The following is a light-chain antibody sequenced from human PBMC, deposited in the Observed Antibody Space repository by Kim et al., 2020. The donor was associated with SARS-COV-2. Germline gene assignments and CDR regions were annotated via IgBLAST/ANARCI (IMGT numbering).Light chain of an antibody. V-gene: IGLV3-1*01. Sequence: SYELTQPPSVSVSPGQTASITCSGDKLGDKYACWYQQKPGQSPVLVIYQDSKRPSGIPERFSGSNSGNPATLTISGTQAMDEADYYCQAWDSSTAVFGGG. CDR1: KLGDKY. J-gene: IGLJ2*01. CDR2: QDS. CDR3: QAWDSSTAV.